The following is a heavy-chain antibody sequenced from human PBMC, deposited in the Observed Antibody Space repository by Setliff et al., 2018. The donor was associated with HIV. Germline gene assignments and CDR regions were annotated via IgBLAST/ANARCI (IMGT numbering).Heavy chain of an antibody. CDR2: VHSTGTT. CDR1: GGLISSGSYY. V-gene: IGHV4-61*02. CDR3: ARQTATGTSATFDS. J-gene: IGHJ4*02. Sequence: SETLSLTCNVPGGLISSGSYYWSWVRQPAGKGLEWIGRVHSTGTTIYNPSLKSRVTMSVDTSKNQLSLKLRSVTAADTAVYYCARQTATGTSATFDSWGQGSLVTVSS. D-gene: IGHD2-21*02.